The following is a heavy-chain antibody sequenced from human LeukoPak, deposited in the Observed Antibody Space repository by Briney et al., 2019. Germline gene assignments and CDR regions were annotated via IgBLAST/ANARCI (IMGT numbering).Heavy chain of an antibody. V-gene: IGHV1-24*01. CDR2: FDPEDGET. CDR1: GYTLTELS. D-gene: IGHD2-8*01. Sequence: AASVKVSCKVSGYTLTELSMHWVRQAPGKGLEWMGGFDPEDGETIYAQKFQGRVTMTEDTSTDTAYMELSSLRSEDTAVYYCAIGSCTNGVCYRSNGYYYYGMDVWGQGTTVTVSS. CDR3: AIGSCTNGVCYRSNGYYYYGMDV. J-gene: IGHJ6*02.